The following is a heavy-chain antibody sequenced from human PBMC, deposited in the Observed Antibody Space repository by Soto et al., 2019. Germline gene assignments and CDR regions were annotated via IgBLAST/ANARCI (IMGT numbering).Heavy chain of an antibody. D-gene: IGHD3-10*01. CDR3: ARDVWFGELFPLISGAYYYYGMDV. CDR2: INSDGSST. CDR1: GFTFSSYW. J-gene: IGHJ6*02. Sequence: PGGSLRLSCAASGFTFSSYWMHWVRQAPGKGLVWVSRINSDGSSTSYADSVKGRFTISRDNAKNTLYLQMNSLRAEDTAVYYCARDVWFGELFPLISGAYYYYGMDVWGQGTTVTVSS. V-gene: IGHV3-74*01.